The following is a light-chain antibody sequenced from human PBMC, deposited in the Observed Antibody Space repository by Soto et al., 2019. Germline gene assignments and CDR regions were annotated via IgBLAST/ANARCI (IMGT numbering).Light chain of an antibody. CDR3: QQYSSYST. CDR1: QSIRSY. V-gene: IGKV1-16*01. Sequence: DIQLTQSPSSLSASVGDKVTITCRASQSIRSYLNWVQQKPGKAPKLLIYDASSLQTGVPSRFSGSGSGTDFSLTISSLQPDDFAVYYCQQYSSYSTFGQGTKVDIK. CDR2: DAS. J-gene: IGKJ1*01.